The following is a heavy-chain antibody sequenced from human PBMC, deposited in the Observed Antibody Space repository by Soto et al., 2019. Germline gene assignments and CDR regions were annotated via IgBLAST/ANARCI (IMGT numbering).Heavy chain of an antibody. CDR3: ARSDIVVVPAAMAPYYYYYGMDV. J-gene: IGHJ6*02. CDR2: IYPGDSDT. CDR1: GYSFTSYW. D-gene: IGHD2-2*01. V-gene: IGHV5-51*01. Sequence: GESLKISCKGSGYSFTSYWIGWVRQMPGKGLEWMGIIYPGDSDTRYSPSFRGQVTISADKSISTAYLQWSSLKASDTAMYYCARSDIVVVPAAMAPYYYYYGMDVWGQGTTVTVSS.